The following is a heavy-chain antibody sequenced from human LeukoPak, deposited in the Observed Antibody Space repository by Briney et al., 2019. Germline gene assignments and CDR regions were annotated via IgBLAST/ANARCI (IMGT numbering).Heavy chain of an antibody. CDR3: ATERRRYYDSSGYSAGFDY. CDR2: VDPEDGET. D-gene: IGHD3-22*01. J-gene: IGHJ4*02. CDR1: GYTFTDYY. V-gene: IGHV1-69-2*01. Sequence: GASVKISCKVSGYTFTDYYMHWVQQAPGKGLEWIGLVDPEDGETIYAEKFQGRVTITADTSADTAYMELSSLRSEDTAVYYCATERRRYYDSSGYSAGFDYWGQRTLVTVSS.